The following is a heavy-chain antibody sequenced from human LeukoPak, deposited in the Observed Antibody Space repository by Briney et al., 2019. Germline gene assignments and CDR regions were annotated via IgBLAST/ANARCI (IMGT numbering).Heavy chain of an antibody. CDR1: GYTFTSYY. D-gene: IGHD3-22*01. V-gene: IGHV1-46*01. Sequence: ASVKVSCKASGYTFTSYYMHWVRQAPGQGLEWMGIINPSGGSTSYAQKCQGRVTMTRDTSTSTVYMELSSLRSEDTAVYYCARSFYYDSSGYHYLDYWGQGTLVTVSS. CDR2: INPSGGST. CDR3: ARSFYYDSSGYHYLDY. J-gene: IGHJ4*02.